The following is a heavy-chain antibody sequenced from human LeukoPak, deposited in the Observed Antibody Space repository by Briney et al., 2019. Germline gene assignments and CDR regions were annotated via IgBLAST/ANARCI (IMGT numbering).Heavy chain of an antibody. J-gene: IGHJ4*02. D-gene: IGHD3-10*01. CDR3: ARRARGSYLYYFDY. V-gene: IGHV4-39*01. CDR2: IFYSGCT. Sequence: PSETLSLTCTVSGGSISSSIYYWGWIRQPPGKEQEWIGSIFYSGCTYYHPSLKSRVTISVDTSKNQFSLKLSSVTAADTAVYYCARRARGSYLYYFDYWGQGTLVTVSS. CDR1: GGSISSSIYY.